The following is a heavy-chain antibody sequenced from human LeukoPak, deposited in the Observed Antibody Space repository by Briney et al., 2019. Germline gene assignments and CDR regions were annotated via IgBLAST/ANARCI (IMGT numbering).Heavy chain of an antibody. D-gene: IGHD6-13*01. CDR3: AKDVGPGIAAAGTFLGFDY. CDR1: GFTFSSYG. Sequence: GGSLRLSCAASGFTFSSYGMHWLRQAPGKGLDWVAVISYDGSNKYYADSVKGRFTISRDNSKNTLYLQMNSLRAEDTAVYYCAKDVGPGIAAAGTFLGFDYRGQGTLVTVSS. V-gene: IGHV3-30*18. J-gene: IGHJ4*02. CDR2: ISYDGSNK.